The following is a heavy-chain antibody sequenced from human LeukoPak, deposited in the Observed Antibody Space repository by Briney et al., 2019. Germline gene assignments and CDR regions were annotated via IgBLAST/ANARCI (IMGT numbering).Heavy chain of an antibody. CDR3: ARDPGYCSGGSCQYYSYYYMDV. J-gene: IGHJ6*03. CDR2: ISSSRSYI. Sequence: GGSLRLSCAASGFTFSSYSMNWVRQAPGKGLEWVSFISSSRSYIYYADSVKGRFTISRDNAKNSLYLQMNSLRAEDTAVYYCARDPGYCSGGSCQYYSYYYMDVWGKGTTVTVSS. D-gene: IGHD2-15*01. V-gene: IGHV3-21*01. CDR1: GFTFSSYS.